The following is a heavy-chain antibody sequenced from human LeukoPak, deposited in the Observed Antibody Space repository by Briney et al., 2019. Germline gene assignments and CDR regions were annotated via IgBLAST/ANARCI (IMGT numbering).Heavy chain of an antibody. J-gene: IGHJ4*02. Sequence: TSETLSLTCGVSGGSITSTNYWTWVRQPPGKGLEWIGEVNLQGSTNYNPSLMGRVAISVDMSENHISLQFTSVTAADTAVYYCAREGGPYRPLDYSGQRTLVTVSS. CDR2: VNLQGST. CDR1: GGSITSTNY. CDR3: AREGGPYRPLDY. V-gene: IGHV4-4*02.